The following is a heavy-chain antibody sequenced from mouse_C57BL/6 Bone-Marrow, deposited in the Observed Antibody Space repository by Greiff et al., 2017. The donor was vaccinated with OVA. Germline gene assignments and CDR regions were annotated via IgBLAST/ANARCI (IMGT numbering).Heavy chain of an antibody. J-gene: IGHJ1*03. CDR3: ARSRTTVSRALWYFDV. CDR1: GYSITSDY. V-gene: IGHV3-8*01. D-gene: IGHD1-1*01. CDR2: ISYSGST. Sequence: VQLKESGPGLAKPSQTLSLTCSVTGYSITSDYWNWIRKFPGNKLEYMGYISYSGSTYYNPSLKSRISITRDTAKNQYYLPLNSVTTQDTATYYCARSRTTVSRALWYFDVWGTGTTVTVSS.